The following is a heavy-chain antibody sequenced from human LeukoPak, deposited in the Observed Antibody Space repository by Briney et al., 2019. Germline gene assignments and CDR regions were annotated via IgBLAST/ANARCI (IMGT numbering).Heavy chain of an antibody. J-gene: IGHJ3*02. V-gene: IGHV4-4*02. CDR3: ARDPYDILTGYYRVFDI. CDR1: GGSISSSNW. Sequence: SETLSLTCAVSGGSISSSNWWSWVRQPPGKGLEWIGEIYHSGSTNYNPSLKRRVTISIDRSKNQFSLKLNSVTAADTAVYYCARDPYDILTGYYRVFDIWGQGTMVTVSS. CDR2: IYHSGST. D-gene: IGHD3-9*01.